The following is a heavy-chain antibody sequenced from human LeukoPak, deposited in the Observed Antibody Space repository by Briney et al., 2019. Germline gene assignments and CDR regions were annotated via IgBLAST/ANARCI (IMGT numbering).Heavy chain of an antibody. CDR3: ARDGGYCSADSCYDY. D-gene: IGHD2-15*01. CDR1: GFTFSTYW. CDR2: IKQDGSEK. Sequence: GGSLRLSCAASGFTFSTYWMSWIRQAPGKGLEWLANIKQDGSEKYYVDSVTGRFTISRDNAKNSLYLQMNSLRAEDTAVYYCARDGGYCSADSCYDYWGQGTLVTVSS. J-gene: IGHJ4*02. V-gene: IGHV3-7*01.